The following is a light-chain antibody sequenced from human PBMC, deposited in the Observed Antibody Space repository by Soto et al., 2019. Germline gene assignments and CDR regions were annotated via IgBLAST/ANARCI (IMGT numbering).Light chain of an antibody. CDR2: DVT. CDR1: SSDIGGYNS. J-gene: IGLJ3*02. Sequence: QSALTQSPSASGSPGQSVTISCTGTSSDIGGYNSVSWYQQHPGKAPKVMIYDVTKRPSGVPDRFSGSKSGNTASLTVSALQAEDEADYYCQSYDMSLSGWVFGGGTKLTVL. V-gene: IGLV2-8*01. CDR3: QSYDMSLSGWV.